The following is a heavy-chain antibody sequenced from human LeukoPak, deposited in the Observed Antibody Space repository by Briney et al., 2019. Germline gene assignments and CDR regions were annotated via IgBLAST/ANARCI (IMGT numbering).Heavy chain of an antibody. CDR3: ARAGITTTGPLFQH. J-gene: IGHJ1*01. CDR2: ISSSSSTI. D-gene: IGHD6-13*01. CDR1: GFTFSSYS. Sequence: GGSLRLSCAASGFTFSSYSMNWVRQAPGKGLEWVSYISSSSSTIYYADSVKGRFTISRDNAKSSLYLQMNSPRAEDTAVYYCARAGITTTGPLFQHWGQGTLVTVSS. V-gene: IGHV3-48*01.